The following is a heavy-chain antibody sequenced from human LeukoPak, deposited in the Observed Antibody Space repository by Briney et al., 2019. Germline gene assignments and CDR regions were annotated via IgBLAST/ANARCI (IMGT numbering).Heavy chain of an antibody. CDR2: ISGSGGST. CDR3: ARTTRITIFGVVPKFDY. Sequence: PGGSLRLSCAASGFTFSSYAMSWVRQAPGKGLEWVSAISGSGGSTYYADSVKGRFTISRDNSKNTLYLQMNSLRAEDTAVYYCARTTRITIFGVVPKFDYWGQGTLVTVSS. J-gene: IGHJ4*02. CDR1: GFTFSSYA. D-gene: IGHD3-3*01. V-gene: IGHV3-23*01.